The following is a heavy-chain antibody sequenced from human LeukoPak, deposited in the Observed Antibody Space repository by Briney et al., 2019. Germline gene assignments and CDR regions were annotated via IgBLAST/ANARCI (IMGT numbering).Heavy chain of an antibody. J-gene: IGHJ3*02. CDR1: GFTFSDYY. Sequence: PGGSLRLSCAASGFTFSDYYMSWIRQAPGKGLEWVSYIIRSSSYTNYADSVKGRFTISRDNAKNSLYLQMNSLRAEDTAVYYCARGPGAFDIWGQGTMVTVSS. CDR3: ARGPGAFDI. D-gene: IGHD2-2*01. V-gene: IGHV3-11*06. CDR2: IIRSSSYT.